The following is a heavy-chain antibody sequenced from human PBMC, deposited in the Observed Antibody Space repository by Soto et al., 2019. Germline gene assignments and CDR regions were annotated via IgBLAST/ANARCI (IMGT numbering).Heavy chain of an antibody. Sequence: GGSLRLSCAASGFTFSSYSLSWVRQAPGKGLDWVSAIRGSGDNTYYADSVKGRFTIPRDNTKNTLYLQMNSLRAEDTAVYYCAKSPTMVRGLIFDYWGQGALVTVSS. J-gene: IGHJ4*02. CDR2: IRGSGDNT. V-gene: IGHV3-23*01. D-gene: IGHD3-10*01. CDR3: AKSPTMVRGLIFDY. CDR1: GFTFSSYS.